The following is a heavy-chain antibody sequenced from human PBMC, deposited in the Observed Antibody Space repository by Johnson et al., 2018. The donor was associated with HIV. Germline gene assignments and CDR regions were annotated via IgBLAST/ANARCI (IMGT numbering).Heavy chain of an antibody. CDR1: GFTFSSYD. CDR3: ARDYDIPRDDAFDI. CDR2: ISWNSGSI. V-gene: IGHV3-9*01. J-gene: IGHJ3*02. D-gene: IGHD3-9*01. Sequence: EVQLVESGGGLVQPGGSLRLSCAASGFTFSSYDMHWVRQATGKGLEWVSGISWNSGSIGYADSVKGRFTISRDNAKNSLYLQMNSLRVEDTAVYYCARDYDIPRDDAFDIWGQGTMVTVSS.